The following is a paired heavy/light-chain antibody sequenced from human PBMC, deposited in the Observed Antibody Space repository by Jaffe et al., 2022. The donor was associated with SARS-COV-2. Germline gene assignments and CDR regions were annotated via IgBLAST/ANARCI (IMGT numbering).Light chain of an antibody. CDR1: QSISSN. J-gene: IGKJ2*01. Sequence: DIQMTQFPSSLSASVGDRVTITCRTSQSISSNLNWYQQKPGKAPNLLIYAASGLQSGVPSRFSGSGSGTDFTLTISSLQPEDFATYYCQQSYNTPPYTFGQGTKLEIK. CDR2: AAS. V-gene: IGKV1-39*01. CDR3: QQSYNTPPYT.
Heavy chain of an antibody. CDR3: ARDYDFGTTNYYYGMDV. D-gene: IGHD3-3*01. CDR2: IKQDGSAK. Sequence: EVQLVESGGGLVQPGRSLRLSCAASGFTFKNYWMSWVRQAPGKGLEWVANIKQDGSAKYYVDSVKGRFTISRDNAKNSLYLQMNSLRAEDTAVYYCARDYDFGTTNYYYGMDVWGQGTTVTVSS. CDR1: GFTFKNYW. V-gene: IGHV3-7*01. J-gene: IGHJ6*02.